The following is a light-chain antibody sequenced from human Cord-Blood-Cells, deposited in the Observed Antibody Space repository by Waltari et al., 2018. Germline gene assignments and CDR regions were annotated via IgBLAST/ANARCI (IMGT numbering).Light chain of an antibody. CDR1: SSDVGGYNY. CDR2: EVS. J-gene: IGLJ2*01. CDR3: SSYAGSNNVVV. Sequence: QSALTQPPSASGSPGQSVTISCTGTSSDVGGYNYVSWYQQHQGKAPKLMIYEVSKRPSWVPDRFSGSKSVNTASLTVSGLQAEDEADYYCSSYAGSNNVVVFVGGTKLTVL. V-gene: IGLV2-8*01.